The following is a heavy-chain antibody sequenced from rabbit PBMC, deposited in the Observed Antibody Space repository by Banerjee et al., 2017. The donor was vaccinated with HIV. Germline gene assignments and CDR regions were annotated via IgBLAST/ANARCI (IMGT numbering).Heavy chain of an antibody. Sequence: QEQLVESGGGLVQPEGSLTLTCTASGFSFSSSYWICWFRQAPGKGLEWIACIYADSSGSTAYANWAKGRFTISKTSSTTVTLQLNSLTAADTATYFCARRVADIGYGLDLWGPGTLVTVS. J-gene: IGHJ4*01. V-gene: IGHV1S45*01. D-gene: IGHD6-1*01. CDR2: IYADSSGST. CDR3: ARRVADIGYGLDL. CDR1: GFSFSSSYW.